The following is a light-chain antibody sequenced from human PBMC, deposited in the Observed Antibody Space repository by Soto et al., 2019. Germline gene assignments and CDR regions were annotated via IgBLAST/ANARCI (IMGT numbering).Light chain of an antibody. CDR3: QQYNNWPPYT. J-gene: IGKJ2*01. V-gene: IGKV3-15*01. Sequence: EIVMTQSPATLSVSPGERATLSCRASQSVGSNLAWYQQKPGQAPRLLIYGSSTTATGIPARFSGSGSGTEFILTISSLQSEDFAVYYCQQYNNWPPYTFGQGTKLEI. CDR2: GSS. CDR1: QSVGSN.